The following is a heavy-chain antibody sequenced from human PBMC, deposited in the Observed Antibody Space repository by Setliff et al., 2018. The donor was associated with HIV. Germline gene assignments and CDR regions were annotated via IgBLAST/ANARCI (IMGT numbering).Heavy chain of an antibody. CDR1: GFTFRTFA. CDR3: ASRSDY. V-gene: IGHV3-48*01. Sequence: PGGSLRLSCVASGFTFRTFAMHWVRQAPGKGLEWVSVISYISSSSSTIYYADSVKGRFTISRDNAKNSLYLQMNSLRAEDTAVYYCASRSDYWGQGTLVTVSS. CDR2: ISSSSSTI. J-gene: IGHJ4*02.